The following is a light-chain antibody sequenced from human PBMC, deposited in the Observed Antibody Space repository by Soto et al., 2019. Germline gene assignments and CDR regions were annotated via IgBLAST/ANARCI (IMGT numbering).Light chain of an antibody. Sequence: SPSPAARATTTCETATLSCRASQSVSSANFARYKQKPGQAPRLLIYGASSRATGIPDRLSGSGSGTVFTLTSNIPEPDDFAVYYRHQYGNSPQTFGQGTKVDIK. CDR1: QSVSSAN. CDR2: GAS. V-gene: IGKV3-20*01. J-gene: IGKJ1*01. CDR3: HQYGNSPQT.